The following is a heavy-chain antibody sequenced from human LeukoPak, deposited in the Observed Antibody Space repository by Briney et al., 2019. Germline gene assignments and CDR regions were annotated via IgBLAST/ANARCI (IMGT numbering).Heavy chain of an antibody. V-gene: IGHV4-34*01. D-gene: IGHD2-2*01. CDR3: ATGQSLVVPAAERYYYYYMDV. Sequence: PSETLSLTCAVYGGSFSGYYWSWIRQPPGKGLEWIGEINHSGSTNYNASLKSRVTISVDTSKNQFSLKLSSVTAADTAVYYCATGQSLVVPAAERYYYYYMDVWGKGTTVTVSS. CDR1: GGSFSGYY. J-gene: IGHJ6*03. CDR2: INHSGST.